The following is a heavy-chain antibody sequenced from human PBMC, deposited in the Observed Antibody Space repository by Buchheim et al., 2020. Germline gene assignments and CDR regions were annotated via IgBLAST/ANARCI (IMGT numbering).Heavy chain of an antibody. J-gene: IGHJ4*02. CDR2: IYYSGST. D-gene: IGHD3-10*01. CDR3: ARAGITMVRGVISL. Sequence: QVQLQESGPGLVKPSETLSLTCTVSGGSVSSGSYYWSWIRQPPGKGLEWIGYIYYSGSTNYNPSLKSPVTISVDTSKHQFSLKLSSVTAADTAVYYCARAGITMVRGVISLWGQGTL. V-gene: IGHV4-61*01. CDR1: GGSVSSGSYY.